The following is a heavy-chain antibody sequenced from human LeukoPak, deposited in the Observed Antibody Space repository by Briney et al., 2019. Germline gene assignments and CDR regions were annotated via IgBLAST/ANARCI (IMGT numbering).Heavy chain of an antibody. Sequence: PSETLSLTCTVSGGSISSSSYYWGWICQPPGKGLEWIGSIYYSGSTNYNPSLKSRVTISVDTSKNQFSLKLSSVTAADTAVYYCARSGPDSSGSYYYYYYMDVWGKGTTVTVSS. D-gene: IGHD3-22*01. CDR2: IYYSGST. CDR1: GGSISSSSYY. V-gene: IGHV4-39*07. CDR3: ARSGPDSSGSYYYYYYMDV. J-gene: IGHJ6*03.